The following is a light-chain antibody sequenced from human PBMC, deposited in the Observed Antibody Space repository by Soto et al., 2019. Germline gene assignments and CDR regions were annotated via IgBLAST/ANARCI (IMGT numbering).Light chain of an antibody. CDR3: QQDYNLPPT. J-gene: IGKJ1*01. Sequence: PGARVTLSCRASQSVSSSYLTWYQQKPGQAPRRLIYGASTRATSIPARFSGSGSGTDFTLTISSLQPEDFAVYYCQQDYNLPPTFGQGTKVEIK. CDR2: GAS. CDR1: QSVSSSY. V-gene: IGKV3D-7*01.